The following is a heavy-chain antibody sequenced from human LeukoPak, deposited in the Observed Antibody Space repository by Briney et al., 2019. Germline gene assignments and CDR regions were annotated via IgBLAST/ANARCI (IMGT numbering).Heavy chain of an antibody. CDR2: ISGSGGST. Sequence: PGGSLRLSCAASGFTFSSYWMSWVRQAPGKGLEWVSAISGSGGSTYYADSVKGRFTISRDNSKNTLYLQMNSLRAEDTAVYYCARRGREAAAGYFDYWGQGTLVTVSS. CDR3: ARRGREAAAGYFDY. J-gene: IGHJ4*02. D-gene: IGHD6-13*01. CDR1: GFTFSSYW. V-gene: IGHV3-23*01.